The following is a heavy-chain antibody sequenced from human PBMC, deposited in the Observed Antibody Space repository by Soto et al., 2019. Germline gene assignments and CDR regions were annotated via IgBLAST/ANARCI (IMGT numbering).Heavy chain of an antibody. CDR2: IYYSGST. Sequence: QLQLQESGPGLVKPSETLSLTCTVSGGSISSSSYYWGWIRQPPGKGLEWIGSIYYSGSTYYNPSLKSRVTISVDTSMNQFSLKLRSVTAADPAVYYCARPSPPDFGDNEALYYYYYYMDVWRKGTTVADSS. V-gene: IGHV4-39*01. CDR1: GGSISSSSYY. J-gene: IGHJ6*03. CDR3: ARPSPPDFGDNEALYYYYYYMDV. D-gene: IGHD4-17*01.